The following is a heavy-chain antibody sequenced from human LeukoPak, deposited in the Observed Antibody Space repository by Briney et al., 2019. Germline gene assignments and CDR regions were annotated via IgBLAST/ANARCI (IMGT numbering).Heavy chain of an antibody. D-gene: IGHD4-17*01. CDR2: IGAYNDNT. CDR3: ARAGATVTTHFDY. Sequence: ASVKVSCKSSVYIFSTFGISWVRQAPGQGLGWMGWIGAYNDNTNYAQNVQDRVTVTTDTSTSTAYMELRSLTSDDTAVYYCARAGATVTTHFDYWGQGTLVTVSS. V-gene: IGHV1-18*01. CDR1: VYIFSTFG. J-gene: IGHJ4*02.